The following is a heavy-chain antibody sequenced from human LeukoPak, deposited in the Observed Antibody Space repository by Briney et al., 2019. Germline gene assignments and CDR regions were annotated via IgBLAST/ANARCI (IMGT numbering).Heavy chain of an antibody. V-gene: IGHV1-2*02. CDR1: GYTFTGYY. CDR3: ASPDPAWDVDTAMVWYFDL. J-gene: IGHJ2*01. D-gene: IGHD5-18*01. CDR2: INPNSGGT. Sequence: ASVKVSCKASGYTFTGYYMHWVRQAPGQGLEWMGWINPNSGGTNYAQKFQGRVTMTRDTSISTAYMELSRLRSDDTAVYYCASPDPAWDVDTAMVWYFDLWGRGTLVTVSS.